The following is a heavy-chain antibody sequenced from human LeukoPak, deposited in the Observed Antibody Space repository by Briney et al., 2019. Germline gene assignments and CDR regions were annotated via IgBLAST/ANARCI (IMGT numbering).Heavy chain of an antibody. CDR3: ASGRLRRTRDAFDI. J-gene: IGHJ3*02. CDR2: INTNTGNP. CDR1: GYTFTSHA. Sequence: ASVKVSCKASGYTFTSHAMNWVRQAPGQGLEWMGWINTNTGNPTYAQGFTGRFVFSLDTSVSTAYLQISSLKASDTAMYYCASGRLRRTRDAFDIWGQGTMVTVSS. D-gene: IGHD4-17*01. V-gene: IGHV7-4-1*02.